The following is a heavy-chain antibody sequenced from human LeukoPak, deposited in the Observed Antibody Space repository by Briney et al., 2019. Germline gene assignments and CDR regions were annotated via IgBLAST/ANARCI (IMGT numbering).Heavy chain of an antibody. D-gene: IGHD1-26*01. J-gene: IGHJ4*02. Sequence: KPGGSLRLSCAASGFTFSSYSMNWVRQAPGKGLEWVSSISSSSSYIYYADSVKGRFTISRDNAKNSLYLQMNSLRAEDTAVYYCAREVIVGARGFDYWGRGTLVTVSS. CDR1: GFTFSSYS. CDR2: ISSSSSYI. CDR3: AREVIVGARGFDY. V-gene: IGHV3-21*01.